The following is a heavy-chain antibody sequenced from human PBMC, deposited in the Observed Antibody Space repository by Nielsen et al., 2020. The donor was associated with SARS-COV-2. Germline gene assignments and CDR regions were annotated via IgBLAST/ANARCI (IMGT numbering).Heavy chain of an antibody. CDR3: TRAPYSSGDFDF. Sequence: GESLKISCAASGFTFGSYGMHWVRQAPGKRLEWLAVIWYDGSEIYYADSVNGRFTISRDTSKNTLYLQMNSLRVEDTAVYYCTRAPYSSGDFDFWGQGTLVTVSS. CDR1: GFTFGSYG. J-gene: IGHJ4*02. D-gene: IGHD6-25*01. CDR2: IWYDGSEI. V-gene: IGHV3-33*01.